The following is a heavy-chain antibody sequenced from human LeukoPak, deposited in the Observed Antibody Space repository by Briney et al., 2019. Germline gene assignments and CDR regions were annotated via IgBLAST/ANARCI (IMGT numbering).Heavy chain of an antibody. D-gene: IGHD1-26*01. V-gene: IGHV1-2*02. CDR1: GYTFSGYY. CDR3: ARYRTGASVNSDY. CDR2: INPNSGGT. Sequence: ASVTVSCKASGYTFSGYYMHWVRQAPGQGLEWMGWINPNSGGTNYAQKFQGRVTMTRDTSISTVYMELSRLRSDDTAVYYCARYRTGASVNSDYWGQGALVTVSS. J-gene: IGHJ4*02.